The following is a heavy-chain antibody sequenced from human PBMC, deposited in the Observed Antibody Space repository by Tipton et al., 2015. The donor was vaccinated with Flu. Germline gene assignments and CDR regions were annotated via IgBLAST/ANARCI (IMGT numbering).Heavy chain of an antibody. V-gene: IGHV3-48*03. J-gene: IGHJ6*02. CDR3: ARDHPPSITVLGEITDYFGMAV. CDR1: GFIFSRYA. CDR2: ISSSGSII. D-gene: IGHD3-3*01. Sequence: GSLRLSCAASGFIFSRYAMNWVRQAPGKGLEWVSHISSSGSIINYADSVKGRFTISRDNAKNSLYLQMNSLRAEDTAVYYCARDHPPSITVLGEITDYFGMAVWGQGTTVTVSS.